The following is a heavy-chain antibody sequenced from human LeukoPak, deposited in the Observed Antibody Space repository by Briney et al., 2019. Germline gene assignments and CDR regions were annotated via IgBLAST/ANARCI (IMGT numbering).Heavy chain of an antibody. CDR1: GGSISSYY. Sequence: SETLSLTCTVSGGSISSYYWSWIRQPPGKGLEWIGCIYYTGSTNYNPSLKSRVTISVDTSKNQFSLKLSSVTAADTAVYYCARQPDYGDLYWYFDLWGRGTLVTVSS. V-gene: IGHV4-59*08. CDR3: ARQPDYGDLYWYFDL. D-gene: IGHD4-17*01. J-gene: IGHJ2*01. CDR2: IYYTGST.